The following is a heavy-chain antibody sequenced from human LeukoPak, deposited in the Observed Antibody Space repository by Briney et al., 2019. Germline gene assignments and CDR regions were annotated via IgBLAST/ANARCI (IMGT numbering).Heavy chain of an antibody. D-gene: IGHD3-3*01. V-gene: IGHV4-59*01. CDR3: ASTRDFWSGYYPY. CDR2: IYYSGST. J-gene: IGHJ4*02. Sequence: PSETLSLTCTVSGGSISSNYWSWIRQPPGKGLEWIGYIYYSGSTNYNPSLKSRVTISVDTSKNQFSLKLSSVTAADTAVYYCASTRDFWSGYYPYWGQGTLVTVSS. CDR1: GGSISSNY.